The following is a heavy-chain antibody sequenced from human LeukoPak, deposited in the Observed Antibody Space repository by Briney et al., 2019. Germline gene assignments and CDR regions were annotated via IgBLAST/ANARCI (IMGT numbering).Heavy chain of an antibody. CDR3: ARVRQEPEGGSGSYFDY. CDR1: GGSVSGYY. CDR2: INHSGST. D-gene: IGHD3-10*01. J-gene: IGHJ4*02. Sequence: SETLSRTCAVYGGSVSGYYWSWIRQPPGKGQEWIGEINHSGSTNYNPSLKSRVTISVDTSKNQFSLKLSSVTAADTAVYYCARVRQEPEGGSGSYFDYWGQGTLVTVSS. V-gene: IGHV4-34*01.